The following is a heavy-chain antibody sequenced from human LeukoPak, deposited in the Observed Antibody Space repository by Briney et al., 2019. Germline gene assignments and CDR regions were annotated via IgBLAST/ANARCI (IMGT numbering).Heavy chain of an antibody. CDR3: LGYSGYDGSFDY. J-gene: IGHJ4*02. Sequence: TLSLTCTVSGGSISSGGYYWSWIRQHPGKGLEWIGYIYYSGSTYYNPSLKSRVTISVDTSKNQFSLKLSSVTAADTAVYYCLGYSGYDGSFDYWGQGTLVTVSS. D-gene: IGHD5-12*01. CDR2: IYYSGST. V-gene: IGHV4-31*03. CDR1: GGSISSGGYY.